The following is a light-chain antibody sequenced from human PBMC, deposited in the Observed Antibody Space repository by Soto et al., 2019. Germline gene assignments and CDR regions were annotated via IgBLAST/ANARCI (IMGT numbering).Light chain of an antibody. Sequence: EIVLTQSPATLSLSPGQRATLSCRASQRVTSYLAWYQQRPCQTPRLLIYDTSNRATGTPARFSGSGSETDFTLTIISLEPQDFAVYYGQQRSNWPPSYTVGQGTRLEIK. CDR2: DTS. CDR1: QRVTSY. J-gene: IGKJ2*01. V-gene: IGKV3-11*01. CDR3: QQRSNWPPSYT.